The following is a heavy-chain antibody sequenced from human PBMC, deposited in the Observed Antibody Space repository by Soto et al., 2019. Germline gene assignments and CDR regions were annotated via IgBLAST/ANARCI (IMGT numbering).Heavy chain of an antibody. J-gene: IGHJ5*02. V-gene: IGHV4-61*01. CDR3: ARGGRIAARSRFGWFDP. CDR2: IYYSGST. CDR1: GGSVSSGSYY. Sequence: QVQLQESGPGLVKPSETLSLTCTVSGGSVSSGSYYWSWIRQPPGKGLEWIGYIYYSGSTNYNPSLKSRVTISVDTSKNQFSLKLSSVTAADTAVYYCARGGRIAARSRFGWFDPWGQGTLVTVSS. D-gene: IGHD6-6*01.